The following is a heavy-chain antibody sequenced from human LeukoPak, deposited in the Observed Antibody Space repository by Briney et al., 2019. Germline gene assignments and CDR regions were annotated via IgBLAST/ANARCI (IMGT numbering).Heavy chain of an antibody. V-gene: IGHV3-21*01. J-gene: IGHJ4*02. D-gene: IGHD2-15*01. CDR3: ARGTVVAEYFDY. CDR2: ISGSSNYI. Sequence: NPGGSLRLSCAASGLTISSYSMNWVRQAPGKGLEWVSSISGSSNYIYYADSVKGRFTISRDNAKNPLYLQMHSLRAEDTAIYYCARGTVVAEYFDYWGQGTLVTVSS. CDR1: GLTISSYS.